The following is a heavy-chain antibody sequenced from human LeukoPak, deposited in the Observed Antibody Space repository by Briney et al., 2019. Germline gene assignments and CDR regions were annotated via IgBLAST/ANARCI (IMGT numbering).Heavy chain of an antibody. CDR1: GYTFTSYY. J-gene: IGHJ6*02. CDR3: ARANFYDSSGRYFYCGMDV. D-gene: IGHD3-22*01. V-gene: IGHV1-46*01. CDR2: INPSGGST. Sequence: ASVTVSCKASGYTFTSYYMHWVRQAPGQGLEWMGIINPSGGSTSYAQKFQGRVTMTRDTSTSTVYMELSSLRSEDTAVYYCARANFYDSSGRYFYCGMDVWGQGTTVTVSS.